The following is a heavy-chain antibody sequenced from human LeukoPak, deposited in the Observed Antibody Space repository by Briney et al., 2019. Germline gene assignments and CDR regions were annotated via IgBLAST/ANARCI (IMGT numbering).Heavy chain of an antibody. CDR1: GYTFTNYW. CDR2: IHPGDSDT. D-gene: IGHD1-7*01. CDR3: ATYPGNYWPPG. Sequence: GESLKISCKGSGYTFTNYWIGWVRQMPGKGLEWMGIIHPGDSDTRYSSSFEGQVTISADKSISTAYLQWSSLKASDTAMYYCATYPGNYWPPGWGQGTLVTVSS. V-gene: IGHV5-51*01. J-gene: IGHJ4*02.